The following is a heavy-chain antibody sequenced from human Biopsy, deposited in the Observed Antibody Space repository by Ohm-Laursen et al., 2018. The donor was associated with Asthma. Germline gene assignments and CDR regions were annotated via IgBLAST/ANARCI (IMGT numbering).Heavy chain of an antibody. CDR3: AKDKGGPRIGVAGTFDH. J-gene: IGHJ4*02. CDR2: ISYDGSNK. D-gene: IGHD6-13*01. CDR1: GFSFSNFA. Sequence: SLRLSCAASGFSFSNFAIHWVRQAPGKGLEWVACISYDGSNKYYADSVKGRFTISRDNSKNTVYLQMNSLTGEDTAVYYCAKDKGGPRIGVAGTFDHWGQGTLVTVSS. V-gene: IGHV3-30*18.